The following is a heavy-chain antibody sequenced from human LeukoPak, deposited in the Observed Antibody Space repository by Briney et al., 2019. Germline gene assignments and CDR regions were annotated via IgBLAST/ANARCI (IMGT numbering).Heavy chain of an antibody. CDR3: ARGGSGYGDYYYFYAMDV. CDR1: GFTFSSYA. CDR2: ISGSGGST. Sequence: KSGGSLRLSCAASGFTFSSYAMSWVRQAPGKGLEWVSAISGSGGSTYYADSVKGRFTISRDNAKNSLYLQMNSLRDEDTAVYYCARGGSGYGDYYYFYAMDVWGQGTTVTVSS. V-gene: IGHV3-23*01. D-gene: IGHD3-22*01. J-gene: IGHJ6*02.